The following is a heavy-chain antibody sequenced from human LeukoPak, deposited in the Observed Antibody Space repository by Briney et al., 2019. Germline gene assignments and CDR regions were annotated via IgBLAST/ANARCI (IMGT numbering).Heavy chain of an antibody. D-gene: IGHD5-18*01. V-gene: IGHV3-21*01. J-gene: IGHJ6*03. Sequence: GGSLRLSCAASGFTFSTYTMNWVRQAPGKGLEWVSSISSSSSYIYYADSVKGRFTISRDNAKNSLYLQMNSLRAEDTAVYYCARCGYSYYYLLADYDYYMDVWGKGTTVTVSS. CDR3: ARCGYSYYYLLADYDYYMDV. CDR1: GFTFSTYT. CDR2: ISSSSSYI.